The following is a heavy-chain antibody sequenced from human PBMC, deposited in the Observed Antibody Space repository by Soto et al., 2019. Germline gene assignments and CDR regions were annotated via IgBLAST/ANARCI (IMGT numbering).Heavy chain of an antibody. V-gene: IGHV3-48*03. Sequence: GGSLRLSCAASGFTFSSYEMNWVRQAPGKGVEWISYISSSGSTIYYADSVKGRFTISRDNAKNSLYLQMNSLRAEDTAVYYCAREHIVVVTAIPEGYFDYWGQGTL. CDR1: GFTFSSYE. J-gene: IGHJ4*02. CDR2: ISSSGSTI. CDR3: AREHIVVVTAIPEGYFDY. D-gene: IGHD2-21*02.